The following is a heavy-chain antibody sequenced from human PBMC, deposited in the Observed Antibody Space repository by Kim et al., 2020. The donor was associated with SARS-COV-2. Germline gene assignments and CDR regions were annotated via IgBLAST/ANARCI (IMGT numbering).Heavy chain of an antibody. CDR2: IYYSGST. D-gene: IGHD5-18*01. Sequence: SETLSLTCTVSGGSISSYYWSWIRQPPGKGLEWIGYIYYSGSTNYNPSLKSRVTISVDTSKNQFSLKLSSVTAADTAVYYCARHMDTAMFDYFDYWGQGTLVTVSS. V-gene: IGHV4-59*08. CDR1: GGSISSYY. J-gene: IGHJ4*02. CDR3: ARHMDTAMFDYFDY.